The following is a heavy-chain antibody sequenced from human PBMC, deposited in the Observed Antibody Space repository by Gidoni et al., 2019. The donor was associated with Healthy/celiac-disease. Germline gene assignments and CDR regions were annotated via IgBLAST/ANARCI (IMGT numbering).Heavy chain of an antibody. Sequence: QTQLVQSGAEVKKPGASVKGYCKADGHTFTSYDVNWVRQATGQGLEWMGWMNPNSGNTGYAQKFQGRVTMTRNTSISTAYMELSSLRSEDTAVYYCARVAGDYEGWFDPWGQGTLVTVSS. D-gene: IGHD4-17*01. CDR3: ARVAGDYEGWFDP. CDR2: MNPNSGNT. V-gene: IGHV1-8*01. CDR1: GHTFTSYD. J-gene: IGHJ5*02.